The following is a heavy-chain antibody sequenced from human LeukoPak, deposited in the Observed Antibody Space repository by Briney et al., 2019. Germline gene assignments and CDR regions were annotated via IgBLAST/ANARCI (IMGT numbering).Heavy chain of an antibody. CDR2: ITSSSSYI. CDR3: AELGITMIGGV. CDR1: GFTLSSYS. D-gene: IGHD3-10*02. J-gene: IGHJ6*04. Sequence: RSLRLSCAASGFTLSSYSMNWVRQAPGKGLEWVSSITSSSSYIYYADSVKGRFTISRDNAKNSLYLQMNSLRAEDTAVYYCAELGITMIGGVWGKGTTVTISS. V-gene: IGHV3-21*01.